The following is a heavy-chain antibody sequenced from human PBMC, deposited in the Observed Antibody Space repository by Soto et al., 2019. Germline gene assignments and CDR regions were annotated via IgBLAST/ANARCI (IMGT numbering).Heavy chain of an antibody. D-gene: IGHD6-13*01. CDR1: GYTFTSYA. V-gene: IGHV1-3*01. CDR3: ARVSSSSWLAPDAFDI. CDR2: INAGNGNT. J-gene: IGHJ3*02. Sequence: GASVKVYCKASGYTFTSYAMHWVRQAPGQRLEWMGWINAGNGNTKYSQKFQGRVTITRDTSASTAYMELSSLRSEDTAVYYCARVSSSSWLAPDAFDIWGQGTMVTVSS.